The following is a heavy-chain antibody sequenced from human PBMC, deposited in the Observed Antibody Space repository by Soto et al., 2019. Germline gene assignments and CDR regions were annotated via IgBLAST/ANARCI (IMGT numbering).Heavy chain of an antibody. Sequence: QVQLVESGGGVVQPARSQRLSCSASGFIYSSCAMHWVRQVPGKGLEWLAVVSHDGTLYPYADSVKGRFTISRDNSRKMLYLQMNSLRPDDTAVYYCVKDRSDTWSFDYWGQDPWSPSPQ. J-gene: IGHJ4*01. CDR3: VKDRSDTWSFDY. V-gene: IGHV3-30*18. CDR1: GFIYSSCA. CDR2: VSHDGTLY. D-gene: IGHD2-8*02.